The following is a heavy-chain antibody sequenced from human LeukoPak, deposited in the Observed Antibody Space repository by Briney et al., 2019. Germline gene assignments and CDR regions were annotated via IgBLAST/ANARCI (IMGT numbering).Heavy chain of an antibody. CDR2: ISSCSRSYI. CDR3: ARDGDYEITFGGVIAPYYFDY. D-gene: IGHD3-16*02. J-gene: IGHJ4*02. V-gene: IGHV3-21*01. CDR1: GFTFSIYS. Sequence: PGGSLRLSCAASGFTFSIYSMNWARQAPGKGLEWVSSISSCSRSYIYYADSVKGRFTISRDNAKNSLYLQMNSLRAEDTAVYYCARDGDYEITFGGVIAPYYFDYWGQGTLVTVSS.